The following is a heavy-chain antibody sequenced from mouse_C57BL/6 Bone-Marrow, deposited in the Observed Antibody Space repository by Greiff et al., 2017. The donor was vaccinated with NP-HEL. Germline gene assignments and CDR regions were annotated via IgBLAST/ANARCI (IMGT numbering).Heavy chain of an antibody. D-gene: IGHD2-3*01. CDR2: INPSSGYT. CDR3: ARWLLRLYYAMDY. J-gene: IGHJ4*01. Sequence: LVESGAELAKPGASVKLSCKASGYTFTSYWMHWVKQRPGQGLEWIGYINPSSGYTKYNQKFKDKATLTADKSSSTAYMQLSSLTYEDSAVYYCARWLLRLYYAMDYWGQGTSVTVSS. CDR1: GYTFTSYW. V-gene: IGHV1-7*01.